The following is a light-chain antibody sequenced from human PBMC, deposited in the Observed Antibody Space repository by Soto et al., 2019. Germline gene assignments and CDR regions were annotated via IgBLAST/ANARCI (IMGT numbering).Light chain of an antibody. CDR3: VAWDDSLSGRVV. Sequence: QSVLTQPPSASGTPGQRVTLSCSGSSSNIGGNTVTWYQQLPGTAPKLLIYSNDQRPSGVPDRFSGSKSGTSASLAINGLQSEDEADYFCVAWDDSLSGRVVFGGGTKLTVL. CDR1: SSNIGGNT. J-gene: IGLJ2*01. V-gene: IGLV1-44*01. CDR2: SND.